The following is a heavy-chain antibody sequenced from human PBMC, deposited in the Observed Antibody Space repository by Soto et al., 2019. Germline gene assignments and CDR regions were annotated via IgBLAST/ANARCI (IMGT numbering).Heavy chain of an antibody. J-gene: IGHJ5*01. Sequence: GGSLRLSWAASGFTFSSYSMNWVRQAPGKGLECVSYISSSSSTIYYAASVKGRFTISRDTAKNSMYLQMNSLRGEDTAVYYCARRALTPHYCDGSGTGELNWFDRWGQGTLVTVSS. V-gene: IGHV3-48*01. CDR2: ISSSSSTI. CDR1: GFTFSSYS. CDR3: ARRALTPHYCDGSGTGELNWFDR. D-gene: IGHD3-10*01.